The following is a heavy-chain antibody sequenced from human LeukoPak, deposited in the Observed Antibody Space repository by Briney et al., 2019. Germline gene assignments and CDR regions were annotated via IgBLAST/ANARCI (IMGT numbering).Heavy chain of an antibody. CDR2: ISSSGSST. J-gene: IGHJ4*02. V-gene: IGHV3-23*01. CDR1: GFTFSSYA. D-gene: IGHD3-3*01. Sequence: PGGSLRLSCAASGFTFSSYAMSWVRQAPGKGLEWVSAISSSGSSTYYADSVKGRFTISRDNSKNSLYLQMNSLRAEDTAVYHCAKDGTELYYGLWSGLTGSYFDYWGQGTLVTVSS. CDR3: AKDGTELYYGLWSGLTGSYFDY.